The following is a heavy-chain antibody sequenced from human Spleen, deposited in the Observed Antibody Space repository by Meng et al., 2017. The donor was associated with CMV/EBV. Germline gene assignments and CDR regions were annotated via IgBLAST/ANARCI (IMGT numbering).Heavy chain of an antibody. J-gene: IGHJ4*02. CDR2: IYSGATST. Sequence: LSLTCAASGFTFSNYAMSWVRQAPGKGLEWVSTIYSGATSTYYADSVKGRFTISRDNSKNTLYLQMNSLRAEDTAVYYCARELAAAGTSPFDYWGQGTLVTVSS. CDR1: GFTFSNYA. CDR3: ARELAAAGTSPFDY. V-gene: IGHV3-23*03. D-gene: IGHD6-13*01.